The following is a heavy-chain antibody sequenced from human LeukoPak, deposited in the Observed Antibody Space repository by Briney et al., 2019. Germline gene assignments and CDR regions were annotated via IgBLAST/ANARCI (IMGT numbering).Heavy chain of an antibody. CDR1: GFTFSSDS. D-gene: IGHD3-3*01. V-gene: IGHV3-21*01. Sequence: GRSLRPSWAPAGFTFSSDSMDSVRQAPGKGLEWVSSIIISGSYIYYADSVKGRFTISRDNAKNSLYLQMNSLRAEDTAVYYCARGPDYDFWSGYSTYYYYYGMDVWGQGTTVTVSS. J-gene: IGHJ6*02. CDR2: IIISGSYI. CDR3: ARGPDYDFWSGYSTYYYYYGMDV.